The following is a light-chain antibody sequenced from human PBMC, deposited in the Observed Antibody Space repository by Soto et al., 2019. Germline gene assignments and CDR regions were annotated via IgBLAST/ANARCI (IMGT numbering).Light chain of an antibody. Sequence: HSALTQPASVSGSPGQSITISCTGTSSDVGGYNYVSWYQQHPGKAPKLMNYDVSNRTSGVYNRFSGSKSANTASLTISGLQAEDEADYYCSSYTSSSPYVFGTGTKVTVL. CDR2: DVS. CDR3: SSYTSSSPYV. CDR1: SSDVGGYNY. J-gene: IGLJ1*01. V-gene: IGLV2-14*01.